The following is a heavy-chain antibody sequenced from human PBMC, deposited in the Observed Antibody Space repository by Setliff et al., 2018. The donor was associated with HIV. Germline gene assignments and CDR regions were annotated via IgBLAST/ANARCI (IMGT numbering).Heavy chain of an antibody. V-gene: IGHV4-39*02. Sequence: SETLSLTCSFSGPSIITTDYYWAWVRQPPGKGLEWIGSIYFSGSTDYNPSLKSRVTISGDTSQRHFSPSLASVTAADTAVYFCAAYFDFWSGYGLRGVVPCMDVWGKGTTVTVSS. D-gene: IGHD3-3*01. CDR1: GPSIITTDYY. CDR2: IYFSGST. J-gene: IGHJ6*03. CDR3: AAYFDFWSGYGLRGVVPCMDV.